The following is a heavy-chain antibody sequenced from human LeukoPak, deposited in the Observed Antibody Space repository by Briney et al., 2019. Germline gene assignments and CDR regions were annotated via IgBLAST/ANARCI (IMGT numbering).Heavy chain of an antibody. V-gene: IGHV3-48*03. CDR3: ARGRGDDDNFLGHCAYFDY. Sequence: GGSLRLSCAASGFTFSSYEMNWVRQAPGKGLEWVSYISSSGSTIYYADSVKGRFTISRDNAKNSLYLQMNSLRAEDTAVYYCARGRGDDDNFLGHCAYFDYWGQGTLVTVSS. CDR2: ISSSGSTI. D-gene: IGHD3-10*01. CDR1: GFTFSSYE. J-gene: IGHJ4*02.